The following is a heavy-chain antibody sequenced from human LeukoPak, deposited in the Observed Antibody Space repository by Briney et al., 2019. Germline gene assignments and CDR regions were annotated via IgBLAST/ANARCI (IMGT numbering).Heavy chain of an antibody. D-gene: IGHD2-21*02. CDR2: MNPNSGNT. Sequence: RASVKVSCKASGYTFTSYDINWVRQATGQGLEWMGWMNPNSGNTGYAQKFQGRVTMTRNTSISTAYMELSSLRSEDTAVYYCARGLMHCGGDCYSLDAFDIWGQGTMVTVSS. CDR3: ARGLMHCGGDCYSLDAFDI. CDR1: GYTFTSYD. J-gene: IGHJ3*02. V-gene: IGHV1-8*01.